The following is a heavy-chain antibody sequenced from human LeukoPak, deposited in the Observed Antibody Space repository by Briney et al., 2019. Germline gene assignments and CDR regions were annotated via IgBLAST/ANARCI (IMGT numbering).Heavy chain of an antibody. D-gene: IGHD1-1*01. V-gene: IGHV3-33*01. CDR3: ARWGGTRQYYFDY. Sequence: PGRSLRLSCAVSGFIFSDYGFHWVRQAPGKGLEWVAVTRFDGSIKQYADSVKGRFTISRDDSKNTLYLQMNFLKSEDTAVYYCARWGGTRQYYFDYWDQGTLVTVSS. CDR1: GFIFSDYG. CDR2: TRFDGSIK. J-gene: IGHJ4*02.